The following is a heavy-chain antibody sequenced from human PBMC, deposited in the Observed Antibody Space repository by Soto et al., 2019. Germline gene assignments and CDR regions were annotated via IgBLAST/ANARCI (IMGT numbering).Heavy chain of an antibody. V-gene: IGHV4-59*01. Sequence: SETLSLTCTVSGGSISSNYWSWIRQPPGKGLEYIGYIYYSESANYNPSLKSRVTISVDTSKNQFSLKLSSVTAADTAVYYCARALEYCNCNSCYSPPRSFHHWGQGPLVTVSS. J-gene: IGHJ1*01. CDR1: GGSISSNY. D-gene: IGHD2-15*01. CDR2: IYYSESA. CDR3: ARALEYCNCNSCYSPPRSFHH.